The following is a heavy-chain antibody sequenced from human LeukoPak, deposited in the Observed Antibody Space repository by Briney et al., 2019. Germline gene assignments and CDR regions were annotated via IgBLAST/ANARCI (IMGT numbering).Heavy chain of an antibody. CDR2: IYYSGST. Sequence: NASETLSLTCTVSGGSISSYYWSWIRQPPGKGLEWIGYIYYSGSTNYNPSLKSRVTISLDTSNNQFSLRVTSVTAADTAVYYCATIAVAGHFDYWGQGTLVTVSS. CDR1: GGSISSYY. V-gene: IGHV4-59*01. CDR3: ATIAVAGHFDY. D-gene: IGHD6-19*01. J-gene: IGHJ4*02.